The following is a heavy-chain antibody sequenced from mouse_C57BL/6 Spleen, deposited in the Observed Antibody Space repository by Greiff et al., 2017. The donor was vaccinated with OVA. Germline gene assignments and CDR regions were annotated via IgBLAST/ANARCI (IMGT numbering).Heavy chain of an antibody. Sequence: ESGPGLVKPSQSLSLTCSVTGYSITSGYYWNWIRQFPGNKLEWMGYISYDGSNNYNPSLKNRISITRDTSKNQFFLKLNSVTTEDTATYYCARDKSYYAMDYWGQGTSVTVSS. J-gene: IGHJ4*01. CDR3: ARDKSYYAMDY. V-gene: IGHV3-6*01. CDR2: ISYDGSN. CDR1: GYSITSGYY.